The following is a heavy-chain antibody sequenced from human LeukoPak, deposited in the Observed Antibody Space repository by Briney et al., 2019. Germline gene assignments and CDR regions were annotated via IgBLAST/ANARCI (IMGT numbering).Heavy chain of an antibody. CDR3: ARRPLFGGSSSLLYYFDY. CDR1: GGSISSYY. J-gene: IGHJ4*02. Sequence: SETLSLTCTVSGGSISSYYWGWIRQPPGKGLEWIGSIYYSGSTYYNPSLKSRVTISVDTSKNQFSLKLSSVTAADTAVYYCARRPLFGGSSSLLYYFDYWGQGTLVTVSS. V-gene: IGHV4-39*01. D-gene: IGHD3-16*01. CDR2: IYYSGST.